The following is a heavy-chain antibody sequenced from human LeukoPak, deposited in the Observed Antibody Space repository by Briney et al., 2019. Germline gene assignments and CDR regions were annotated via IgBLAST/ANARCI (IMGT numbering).Heavy chain of an antibody. V-gene: IGHV3-23*01. J-gene: IGHJ5*02. CDR3: AKSETGTGEFDP. CDR1: GFTFSSYA. CDR2: ISGSGGST. D-gene: IGHD1-1*01. Sequence: GGSLRLSCAASGFTFSSYAMSWVRQAPGKGLEWVSAISGSGGSTYYADSVKGRFTISRDNTKNTLYLQMNSLRAEDTAVYYCAKSETGTGEFDPWGQGTLVTVSS.